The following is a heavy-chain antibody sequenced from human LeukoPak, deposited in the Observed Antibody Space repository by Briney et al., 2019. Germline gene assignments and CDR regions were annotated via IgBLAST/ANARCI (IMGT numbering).Heavy chain of an antibody. CDR1: GFTFSSYA. Sequence: GGSLRLSCAASGFTFSSYAMSWVRQAPGKGLEWVSAISGSGGSTYYADSVMGRFTISRDNSKNTLYLQMNSLRAEDAAVYYCARVPDYYYDSSGYYVNDYWGQGTLVTVSS. CDR2: ISGSGGST. CDR3: ARVPDYYYDSSGYYVNDY. J-gene: IGHJ4*02. V-gene: IGHV3-23*01. D-gene: IGHD3-22*01.